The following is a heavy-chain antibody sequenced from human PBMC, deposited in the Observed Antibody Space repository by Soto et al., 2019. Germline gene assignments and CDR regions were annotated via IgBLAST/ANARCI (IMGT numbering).Heavy chain of an antibody. J-gene: IGHJ4*02. Sequence: QVQLVQSGAEVKKPGASVKVSCKASGYTFTSYGISWVRQAPGQGLEWMGWISAYNGNTNYAQKLQGRVTMTTDTSTSTXXXXXXXLRSDDTAVYYCARDSPPVDYWGQGTLVTVSS. CDR2: ISAYNGNT. CDR3: ARDSPPVDY. CDR1: GYTFTSYG. V-gene: IGHV1-18*01.